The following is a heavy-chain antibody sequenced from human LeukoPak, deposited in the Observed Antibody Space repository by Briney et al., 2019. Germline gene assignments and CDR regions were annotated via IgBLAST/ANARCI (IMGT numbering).Heavy chain of an antibody. CDR3: ARESSGRRVQTFDY. CDR2: ISVSGNT. Sequence: GGSLRLSCAASGFTLSSYAMSWVRQGPGKGLEWVSAISVSGNTYHADSVKGRFTISRDSSKNTLYLQMNSLRVEDTAVYYCARESSGRRVQTFDYWGRGTLVTVSS. D-gene: IGHD1-1*01. V-gene: IGHV3-23*01. J-gene: IGHJ4*02. CDR1: GFTLSSYA.